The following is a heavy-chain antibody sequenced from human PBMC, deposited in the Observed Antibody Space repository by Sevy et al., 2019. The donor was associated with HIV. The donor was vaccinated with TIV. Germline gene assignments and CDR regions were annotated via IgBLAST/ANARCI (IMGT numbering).Heavy chain of an antibody. Sequence: GGSLRLSCATSGFTFSTYSMNWVRQAPGKGLEWVSSISRSSTYIYYTDSVKDRFTLSRDNARNSLYLQMNSLRVDGTAVYYCARDSGYTGYDWGQGTLVTVSS. V-gene: IGHV3-21*01. CDR2: ISRSSTYI. CDR3: ARDSGYTGYD. CDR1: GFTFSTYS. D-gene: IGHD5-12*01. J-gene: IGHJ4*02.